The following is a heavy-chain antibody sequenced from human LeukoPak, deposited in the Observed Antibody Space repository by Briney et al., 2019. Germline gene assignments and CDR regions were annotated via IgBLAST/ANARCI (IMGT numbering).Heavy chain of an antibody. V-gene: IGHV3-23*01. D-gene: IGHD6-19*01. CDR3: AKDRSGWYYFDY. CDR2: ISGSGDST. Sequence: GGSLRLSCAASGFTFSSYVMTWVRQAPGKGLEGVSTISGSGDSTYYADSVKGRFTISRDNSKNTLYLQMNSLRAEDAAVYYCAKDRSGWYYFDYWGQGTLVTVSS. J-gene: IGHJ4*02. CDR1: GFTFSSYV.